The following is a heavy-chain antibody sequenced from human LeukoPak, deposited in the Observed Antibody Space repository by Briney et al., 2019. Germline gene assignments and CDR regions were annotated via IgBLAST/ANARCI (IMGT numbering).Heavy chain of an antibody. J-gene: IGHJ6*03. V-gene: IGHV4-59*01. CDR3: ARVINRIVGGSSYYMDV. D-gene: IGHD1-14*01. CDR1: GGSISSDY. CDR2: IYYSGST. Sequence: SETLSLTCTVSGGSISSDYWSWIRQPPGKGLEWIGYIYYSGSTNYNPSLKSRVTISVDTSKNQFSLKLSSVTAADTAVYYCARVINRIVGGSSYYMDVWGKGTTVTVSS.